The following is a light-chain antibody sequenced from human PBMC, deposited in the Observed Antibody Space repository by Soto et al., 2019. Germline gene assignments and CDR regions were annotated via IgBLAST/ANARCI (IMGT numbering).Light chain of an antibody. CDR1: QDISVY. CDR2: DVS. J-gene: IGKJ4*01. Sequence: DIQLTQSPSSLSASVGDRVTITCQVSQDISVYLNWYQQKPGRAPRLLIYDVSSLQTGVPSRFSGSGSTTDFTLTITNLQPEDGATYYCQQYESRLSFGGGTKVEI. V-gene: IGKV1-33*01. CDR3: QQYESRLS.